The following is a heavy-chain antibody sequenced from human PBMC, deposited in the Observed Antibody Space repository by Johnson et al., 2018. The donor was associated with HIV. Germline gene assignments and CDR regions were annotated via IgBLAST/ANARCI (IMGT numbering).Heavy chain of an antibody. J-gene: IGHJ3*02. CDR1: GFTVSGNY. CDR2: INQYGSDD. V-gene: IGHV3-7*01. Sequence: VQLVESGGGLVKPGGSLRLSCAASGFTVSGNYMSWVRQAPGKGLEWVANINQYGSDDYYVDSVTGRFTISNDNAKHSMYLQLNSLRAEDTAVYFCARDQYWGFTTGPNDAFDIWGQGTLVTVSS. D-gene: IGHD7-27*01. CDR3: ARDQYWGFTTGPNDAFDI.